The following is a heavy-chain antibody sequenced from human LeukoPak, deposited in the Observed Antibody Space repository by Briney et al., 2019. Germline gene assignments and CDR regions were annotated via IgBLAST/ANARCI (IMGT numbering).Heavy chain of an antibody. CDR2: MNPNSGNT. CDR3: ARSIRGYSSGWYYFDY. D-gene: IGHD6-19*01. V-gene: IGHV1-8*03. Sequence: GSVKVSCNASGSTFTSYDINWVRQATGQGLEWMGWMNPNSGNTGYAQKFQGRVTITMNTSISTAYMELSSLRSGDTAVYYCARSIRGYSSGWYYFDYWGQGTLITVSS. CDR1: GSTFTSYD. J-gene: IGHJ4*02.